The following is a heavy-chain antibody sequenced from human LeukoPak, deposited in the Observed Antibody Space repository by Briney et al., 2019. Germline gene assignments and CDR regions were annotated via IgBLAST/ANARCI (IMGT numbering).Heavy chain of an antibody. Sequence: SETLPLTCTVSGGSISSGVYYWTWIRQHPGRGLEWIGYIYYSGSTYYNPSLKSRVSISVDTSKNQFSLKVSSVTAADTAVYYCARDVKSSGYNYYGMDVWGQGTTVTVSS. CDR1: GGSISSGVYY. D-gene: IGHD6-19*01. CDR3: ARDVKSSGYNYYGMDV. CDR2: IYYSGST. V-gene: IGHV4-31*03. J-gene: IGHJ6*02.